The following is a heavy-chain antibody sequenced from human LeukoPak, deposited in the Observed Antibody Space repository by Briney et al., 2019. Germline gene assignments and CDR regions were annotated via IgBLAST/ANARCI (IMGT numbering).Heavy chain of an antibody. Sequence: GGSLRLSCAASGFTFSSYGMHWVRQAPGKGLEGVAFIRYDGSNKYYADSVKGRFTISRDNSKNTLYLQMNSLRAEDTAVYYCAKDFWSWGGPGGIAARPFQFDPWGQGTLVTVSS. V-gene: IGHV3-30*02. CDR1: GFTFSSYG. D-gene: IGHD6-6*01. CDR2: IRYDGSNK. CDR3: AKDFWSWGGPGGIAARPFQFDP. J-gene: IGHJ5*02.